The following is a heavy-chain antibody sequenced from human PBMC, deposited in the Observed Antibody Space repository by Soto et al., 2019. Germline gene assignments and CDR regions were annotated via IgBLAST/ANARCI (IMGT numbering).Heavy chain of an antibody. Sequence: ASVKVSCKASGYTFSTYAMHWVRQAPGQSLEWMGWINGDTGQTRYSQRFQDRVTITRDTSAKTTYMDLTSLRSEDTAVYYCARGKGMEENYYYYGMDIWGQGTTVTVSS. CDR3: ARGKGMEENYYYYGMDI. CDR1: GYTFSTYA. D-gene: IGHD1-1*01. V-gene: IGHV1-3*01. J-gene: IGHJ6*02. CDR2: INGDTGQT.